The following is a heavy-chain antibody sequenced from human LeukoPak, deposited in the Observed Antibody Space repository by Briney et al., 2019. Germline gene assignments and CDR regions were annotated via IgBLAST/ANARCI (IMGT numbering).Heavy chain of an antibody. V-gene: IGHV3-21*01. CDR3: ARYHFWSGFYPADEYFYYMDV. CDR1: GFTFSSYS. CDR2: ISSSSSNI. Sequence: GGSLRLSCAASGFTFSSYSMNWVRQAPGKGLEWVSSISSSSSNIYYADSVKGRFTISRDNAKNSLYLQMNSLRAEDTAVYYCARYHFWSGFYPADEYFYYMDVWGKGTTVTVSS. D-gene: IGHD3-3*01. J-gene: IGHJ6*03.